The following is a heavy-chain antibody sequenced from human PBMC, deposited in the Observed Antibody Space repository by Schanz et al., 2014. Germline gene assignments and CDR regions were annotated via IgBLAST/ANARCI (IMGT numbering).Heavy chain of an antibody. D-gene: IGHD3-16*01. CDR1: GFTLSRYT. J-gene: IGHJ4*02. CDR2: IKQDGTEE. Sequence: VQLVESGGCMVQPGRSLRLSCAASGFTLSRYTMHWVRQAPGKGLEWVATIKQDGTEEKYVDSVRGRFTISRDSARNSLYLQMSSLRAEDTAVYYCARGTPFLCDYWGPGILVTVSS. CDR3: ARGTPFLCDY. V-gene: IGHV3-7*01.